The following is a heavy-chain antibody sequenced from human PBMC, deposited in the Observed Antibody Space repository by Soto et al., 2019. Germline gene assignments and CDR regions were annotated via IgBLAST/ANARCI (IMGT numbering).Heavy chain of an antibody. Sequence: EVQLLESGGGLVQPGGSLRLSCAASGFTFSSYAMSWVRQAPGKGLEWVSAISGSGGSTYYADSVKGRFTISRDNSKNTLYLQMTSLRAEDTAVYYCAKVSKGGIVVVPAAEYYFDYWGQGTLVTVSS. CDR2: ISGSGGST. J-gene: IGHJ4*02. CDR1: GFTFSSYA. D-gene: IGHD2-2*01. CDR3: AKVSKGGIVVVPAAEYYFDY. V-gene: IGHV3-23*01.